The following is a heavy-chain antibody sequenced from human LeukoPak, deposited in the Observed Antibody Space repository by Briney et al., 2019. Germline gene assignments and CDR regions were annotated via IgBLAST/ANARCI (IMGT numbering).Heavy chain of an antibody. CDR1: GGSISSYY. CDR2: IYYSGST. J-gene: IGHJ5*02. Sequence: SETLSLTCTVSGGSISSYYWSWIRQPSGKGLEWIGYIYYSGSTNYNPSLKSRVTISVDTSKNQFSLKLSSVTAADTAVYYCARHVDTTYSWFDPWGQGTLVTVSS. CDR3: ARHVDTTYSWFDP. V-gene: IGHV4-59*08. D-gene: IGHD1-14*01.